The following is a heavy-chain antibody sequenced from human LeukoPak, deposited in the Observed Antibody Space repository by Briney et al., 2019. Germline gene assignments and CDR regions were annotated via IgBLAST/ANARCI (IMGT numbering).Heavy chain of an antibody. CDR3: ARMVYDFWSGYYSFDY. CDR2: IYYSGST. CDR1: GGSISSGGYN. J-gene: IGHJ4*02. V-gene: IGHV4-31*03. Sequence: SQTLSLTCTVSGGSISSGGYNWSWLRQHPGKGLEWIGYIYYSGSTYYNPSLKSRVTISVDTSKNQFSLKLSSVTAADTAVYYCARMVYDFWSGYYSFDYWGQGTLVTVSS. D-gene: IGHD3-3*01.